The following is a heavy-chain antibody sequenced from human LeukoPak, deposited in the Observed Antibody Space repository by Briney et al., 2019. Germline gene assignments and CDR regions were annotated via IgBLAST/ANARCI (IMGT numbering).Heavy chain of an antibody. J-gene: IGHJ4*02. CDR2: ISGSGGST. V-gene: IGHV3-23*01. Sequence: PGGSLRLSCAASGFTFSSYAMSWVRQAPGKGLEWVSAISGSGGSTYYADSVKGRFTISRDNSKNTLYLQMNSLRAEDTAVYYCAIDIGYKRERRGHFDYWGQGTLVTVSS. CDR1: GFTFSSYA. D-gene: IGHD1-1*01. CDR3: AIDIGYKRERRGHFDY.